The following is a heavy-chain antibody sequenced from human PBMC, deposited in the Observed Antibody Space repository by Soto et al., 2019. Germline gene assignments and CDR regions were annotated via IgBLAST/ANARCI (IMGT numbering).Heavy chain of an antibody. CDR2: IYSGGST. D-gene: IGHD6-13*01. Sequence: EVQLVESGGGLVQPGGSLRLSCAASGFTVSSNYMSWVRQAPGKGLEWVSVIYSGGSTYYADSVKGRFNISRHNSKNTLYLQMNSVRVEDTAMYYCARDRGAASGTPCNWFDPWGQGSMVSV. J-gene: IGHJ5*02. CDR3: ARDRGAASGTPCNWFDP. V-gene: IGHV3-53*04. CDR1: GFTVSSNY.